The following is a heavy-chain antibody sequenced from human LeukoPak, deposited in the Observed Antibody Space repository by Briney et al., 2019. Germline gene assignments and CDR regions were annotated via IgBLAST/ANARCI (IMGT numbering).Heavy chain of an antibody. CDR1: GFTFSSYA. J-gene: IGHJ4*02. V-gene: IGHV3-48*04. CDR2: ISSSSSTI. Sequence: GGSLRLSCAASGFTFSSYAMSWVRQAPGKGLEWVSYISSSSSTIFYADSVKGRFTISRDNAKNSLYLQMNSLRAEDTAVYYCARVEPYYSETSGYYVADYWGQGTLVTVSS. CDR3: ARVEPYYSETSGYYVADY. D-gene: IGHD3-22*01.